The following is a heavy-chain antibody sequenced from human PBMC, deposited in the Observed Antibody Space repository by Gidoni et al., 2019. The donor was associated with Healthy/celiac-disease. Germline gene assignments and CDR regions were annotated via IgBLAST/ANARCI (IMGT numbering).Heavy chain of an antibody. CDR1: GFTSRSYS. D-gene: IGHD3-22*01. V-gene: IGHV3-21*01. Sequence: EVQLVESGGCLVTPELSLRLSCAASGFTSRSYSMNWVRQAPGKGLEWVSSMSSSSSYIYYADAVKGRFTISRDNAKNSLYLQMNSLRAEDTAVYYCAREYYYDSSGYYYYYGMDVWGKGTTVTVSS. CDR3: AREYYYDSSGYYYYYGMDV. J-gene: IGHJ6*04. CDR2: MSSSSSYI.